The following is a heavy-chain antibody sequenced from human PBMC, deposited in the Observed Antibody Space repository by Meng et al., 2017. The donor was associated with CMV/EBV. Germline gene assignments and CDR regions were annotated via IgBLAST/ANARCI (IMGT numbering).Heavy chain of an antibody. CDR3: AKDLFSPGGNSCFYH. V-gene: IGHV1-18*01. CDR1: GYTFNKHG. J-gene: IGHJ4*02. D-gene: IGHD3-16*01. CDR2: INLWNGKI. Sequence: ASVKVSCKASGYTFNKHGINWVRQAPGQGLEWMGWINLWNGKIESAQKFQGRITLTTDASTSTVYMELRSLTSDDAAVYYCAKDLFSPGGNSCFYHWGQGTLVTVSS.